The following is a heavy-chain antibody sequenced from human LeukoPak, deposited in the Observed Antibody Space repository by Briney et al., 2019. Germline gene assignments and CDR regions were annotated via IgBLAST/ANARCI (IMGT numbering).Heavy chain of an antibody. D-gene: IGHD4-11*01. V-gene: IGHV4-4*07. J-gene: IGHJ5*02. CDR2: INTSGST. CDR1: GGSISSYY. Sequence: SETLSLTCSVSGGSISSYYWSWIRQPAAKGLEWIGRINTSGSTNYNPSLESRVTMSVDTTKNQFSLQLTSVTAADTAVYYCAREMTTVNWFDHWGQGTLVTVSS. CDR3: AREMTTVNWFDH.